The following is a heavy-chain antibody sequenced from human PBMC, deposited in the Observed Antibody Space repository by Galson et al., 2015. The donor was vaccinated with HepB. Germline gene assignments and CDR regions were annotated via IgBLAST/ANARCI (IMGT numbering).Heavy chain of an antibody. J-gene: IGHJ6*02. CDR1: GFTFSTYA. CDR2: ITRSGGST. CDR3: VKDSYGMAV. V-gene: IGHV3-64D*06. Sequence: SLRLSCAASGFTFSTYAMHWVRQAPGKGLEYVSAITRSGGSTYYADSVKGRFTISRDNSKNTLYLEMSSLRAEDTAVYYCVKDSYGMAVWGQGTTVIVSS.